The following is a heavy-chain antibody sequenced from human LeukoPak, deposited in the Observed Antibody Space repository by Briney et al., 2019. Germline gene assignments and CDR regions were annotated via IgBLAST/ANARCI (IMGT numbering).Heavy chain of an antibody. V-gene: IGHV3-33*01. D-gene: IGHD3-3*01. J-gene: IGHJ4*02. CDR1: GFTFSSYG. CDR2: IWSGGRNQ. CDR3: ARDRAWNYFDY. Sequence: GGSLRLSCAASGFTFSSYGMHWVRQAPGKGPEWVAVIWSGGRNQYYTDSVKGRFTISRDNSKNTLDLQMNSLRADDTAVYYCARDRAWNYFDYWGQGTLVTVSS.